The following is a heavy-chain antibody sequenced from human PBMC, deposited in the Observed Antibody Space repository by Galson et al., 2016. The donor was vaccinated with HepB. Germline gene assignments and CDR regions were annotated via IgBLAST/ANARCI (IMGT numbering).Heavy chain of an antibody. CDR1: GYDFSTYS. CDR3: GRFEARGNLGRGMDV. CDR2: INPNGAGT. D-gene: IGHD3-16*01. V-gene: IGHV1-46*01. J-gene: IGHJ6*02. Sequence: SVKVSCKASGYDFSTYSIHWVRQAPGQGLEWMGIINPNGAGTSYAEHFQGRVTLTTDTSITTVYLELSSLRYYDTSIYFCGRFEARGNLGRGMDVWGQGTTVTVAS.